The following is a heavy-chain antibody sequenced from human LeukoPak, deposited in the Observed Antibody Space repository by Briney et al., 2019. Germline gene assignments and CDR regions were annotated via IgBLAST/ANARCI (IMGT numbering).Heavy chain of an antibody. CDR2: INPSGGST. CDR1: GYTFTSYY. V-gene: IGHV1-46*01. D-gene: IGHD1-26*01. J-gene: IGHJ3*02. CDR3: ARDVFGALYAFDI. Sequence: ASVKVSCKASGYTFTSYYMHWVRQAPGQGLEWMGIINPSGGSTSYAQKFQGRVTMTRDMSTSTVYMELSSLRSEDTAVYYCARDVFGALYAFDIWGQGTMVTVSS.